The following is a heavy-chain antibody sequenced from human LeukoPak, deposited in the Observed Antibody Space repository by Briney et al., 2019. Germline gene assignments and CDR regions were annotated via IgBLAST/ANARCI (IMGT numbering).Heavy chain of an antibody. CDR3: AKEALSDYYGSGSYGGGCDF. V-gene: IGHV3-11*01. CDR2: ISSSGSNI. Sequence: GGSLRLSCAASGFTFSDYYMSWIRQAPGKGLEWVSYISSSGSNIYYADSVKGRFTISRDNAKNSLYLQMNSLRAEDTAVYYCAKEALSDYYGSGSYGGGCDFWGRGTLDTVSS. D-gene: IGHD3-10*01. CDR1: GFTFSDYY. J-gene: IGHJ4*02.